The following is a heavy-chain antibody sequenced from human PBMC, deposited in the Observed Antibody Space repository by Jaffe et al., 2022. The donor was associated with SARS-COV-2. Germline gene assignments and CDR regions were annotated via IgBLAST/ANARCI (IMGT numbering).Heavy chain of an antibody. CDR2: ISYDGSNK. J-gene: IGHJ5*02. CDR1: GFTFSSYA. V-gene: IGHV3-30*04. CDR3: ARDVYCSSTSCYANWFDP. Sequence: QVQLVESGGGVVQPGRSLRLSCAASGFTFSSYAMHWVRQAPGKGLEWVAVISYDGSNKYYADSVKGRFTISRDNSKNTLYLQMNSLRAEDTAVYYCARDVYCSSTSCYANWFDPWGQGTLVTVSS. D-gene: IGHD2-2*01.